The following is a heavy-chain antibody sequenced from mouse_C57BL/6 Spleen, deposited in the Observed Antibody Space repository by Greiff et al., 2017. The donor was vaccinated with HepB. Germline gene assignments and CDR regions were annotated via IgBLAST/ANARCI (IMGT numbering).Heavy chain of an antibody. Sequence: EVQLVESGPGLVKPSQSLSLTCSVTGYSITSGYYWNWIRQFPGNKLEWMGYISYDGSNNYNPSLKNRISITRDTSKNQFFLKLNSVTTEDTATYYCARDRDDYDYAMDYWGQGTSVTVSS. J-gene: IGHJ4*01. V-gene: IGHV3-6*01. D-gene: IGHD2-4*01. CDR1: GYSITSGYY. CDR2: ISYDGSN. CDR3: ARDRDDYDYAMDY.